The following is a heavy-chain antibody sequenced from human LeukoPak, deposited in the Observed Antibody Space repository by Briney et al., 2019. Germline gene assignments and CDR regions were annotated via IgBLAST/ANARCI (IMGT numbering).Heavy chain of an antibody. CDR2: IYTSGST. J-gene: IGHJ4*02. Sequence: PSQTLSLTCTVSGGSISSGSYYWSWIRQPAGKGLEWIGRIYTSGSTNYNPSLKSRVTISVDTSKNQFSLKLSSVTAADTAVYYCARDLPANDYVWGGYRSQIDYWGQGTLVTVSS. V-gene: IGHV4-61*02. D-gene: IGHD3-16*02. CDR3: ARDLPANDYVWGGYRSQIDY. CDR1: GGSISSGSYY.